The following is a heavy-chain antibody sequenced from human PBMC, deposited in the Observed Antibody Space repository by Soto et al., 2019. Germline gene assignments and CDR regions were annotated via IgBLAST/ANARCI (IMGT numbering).Heavy chain of an antibody. V-gene: IGHV3-53*01. CDR1: GFTVSSNY. J-gene: IGHJ2*01. CDR2: IYSGGST. CDR3: ARRAWGYYYDSSGYRPITEGYWYFDL. D-gene: IGHD3-22*01. Sequence: EVQLVESGGGLIQPGGSLRLSCAASGFTVSSNYMSWVRQAPGKGLEWVSVIYSGGSTYYADSVKGRFTISRDNSKNTLYLQMNSLRAEDTAVYYCARRAWGYYYDSSGYRPITEGYWYFDLWGRGTLVTVSS.